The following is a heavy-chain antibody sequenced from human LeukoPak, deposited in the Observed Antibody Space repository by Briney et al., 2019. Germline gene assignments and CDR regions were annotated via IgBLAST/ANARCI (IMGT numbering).Heavy chain of an antibody. CDR2: ISYDGSNK. CDR3: ARGPPGFGELFPDY. D-gene: IGHD3-10*01. CDR1: GFTFSSYA. V-gene: IGHV3-30-3*01. Sequence: AGSLRLSCAASGFTFSSYAMHWVRQAPGKGLEWVAVISYDGSNKYYADSVKGRFTISRDNSKNTLYLQMNSLRAEDTAVYYCARGPPGFGELFPDYWGQGTLVTVSS. J-gene: IGHJ4*02.